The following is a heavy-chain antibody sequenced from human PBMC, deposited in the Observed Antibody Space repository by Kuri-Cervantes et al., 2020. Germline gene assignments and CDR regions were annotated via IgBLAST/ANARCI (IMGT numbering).Heavy chain of an antibody. D-gene: IGHD5-18*01. V-gene: IGHV3-7*02. Sequence: GESLKISCAASGFTFSSYWMSWVRQAPGKGLEWVANIKQDGSEKYYVDSVKGRFTISRDNAKNSLHLQMNSLRAEDTAVYYCARGNSGYSYGYVGMNYYFYYMDVWGKGTTVTVSS. CDR2: IKQDGSEK. CDR1: GFTFSSYW. J-gene: IGHJ6*03. CDR3: ARGNSGYSYGYVGMNYYFYYMDV.